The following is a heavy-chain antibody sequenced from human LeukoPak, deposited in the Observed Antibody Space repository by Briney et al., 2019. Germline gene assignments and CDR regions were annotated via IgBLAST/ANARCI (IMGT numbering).Heavy chain of an antibody. V-gene: IGHV1-46*01. Sequence: GASVTVSCKASGYTFTRYYMYWVRQAPGQGLEWMGIINPSDGTTTYAQKFQGRVTMTRDTSTSTVYMELSSLRSEDTAVYYCARVHDYGDLRYLDYWGQGSLVTVSS. CDR2: INPSDGTT. J-gene: IGHJ4*02. CDR3: ARVHDYGDLRYLDY. D-gene: IGHD4-17*01. CDR1: GYTFTRYY.